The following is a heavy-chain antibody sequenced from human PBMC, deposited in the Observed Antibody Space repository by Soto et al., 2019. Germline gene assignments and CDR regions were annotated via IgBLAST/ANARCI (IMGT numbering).Heavy chain of an antibody. CDR1: GYTFTSYA. CDR3: ARDLGRTPWPPEY. CDR2: INAGNGNT. Sequence: ASLKVSCKASGYTFTSYAMHWVRQAPGQRLEWMGWINAGNGNTKYSQKFQGRVTITRDTSASTAYMELSSLRSEDTAVYYCARDLGRTPWPPEYWGQGTLVTVSS. J-gene: IGHJ4*02. V-gene: IGHV1-3*01.